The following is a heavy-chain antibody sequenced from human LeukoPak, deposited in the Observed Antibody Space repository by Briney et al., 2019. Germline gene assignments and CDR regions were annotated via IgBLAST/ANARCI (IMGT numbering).Heavy chain of an antibody. Sequence: GESLKISCKGSGYSFTSYWIGWVRQMPGKGLEWMGIIYPGDSDTRYSPSFQGQVTISADKFISTAYLQWSSLKASDTAMYYCARHVEYYYGSGSPWYYGMDVWGKGTTVTVSS. D-gene: IGHD3-10*01. CDR1: GYSFTSYW. CDR2: IYPGDSDT. CDR3: ARHVEYYYGSGSPWYYGMDV. J-gene: IGHJ6*04. V-gene: IGHV5-51*01.